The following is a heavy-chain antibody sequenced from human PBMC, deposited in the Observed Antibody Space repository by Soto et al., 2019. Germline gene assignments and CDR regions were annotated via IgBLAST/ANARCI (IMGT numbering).Heavy chain of an antibody. CDR2: IVHGGTT. J-gene: IGHJ1*01. CDR3: ARKGEQWLVSLYFQH. V-gene: IGHV4-38-2*02. Sequence: SETLSLTCTVSGYSISSGYFWAWIRQPPGKGLEWIGNIVHGGTTNYNPPLKSRVTISVDTSKNQFSLKLSSVTAADTAVYYCARKGEQWLVSLYFQHWGQGTLVTVSS. D-gene: IGHD6-19*01. CDR1: GYSISSGYF.